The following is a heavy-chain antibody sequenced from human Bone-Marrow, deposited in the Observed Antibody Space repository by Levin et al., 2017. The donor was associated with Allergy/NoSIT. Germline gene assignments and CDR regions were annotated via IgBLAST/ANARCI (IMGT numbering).Heavy chain of an antibody. CDR3: GRASLGYCSGASWRRCYGDYIFDS. CDR2: ISSSGSKT. CDR1: GFNFTAYG. V-gene: IGHV3-64*01. J-gene: IGHJ4*02. D-gene: IGHD2-15*01. Sequence: GGSLRLSCAASGFNFTAYGLHWVRQAPGKGLEYVSGISSSGSKTYYTSSVKGRFTVSRDDSKNTLYLQMGSLRVEDMAVYYCGRASLGYCSGASWRRCYGDYIFDSWGQGTLLTVSS.